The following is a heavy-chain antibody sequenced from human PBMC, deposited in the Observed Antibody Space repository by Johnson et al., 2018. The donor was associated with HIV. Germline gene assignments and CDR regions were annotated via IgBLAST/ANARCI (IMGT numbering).Heavy chain of an antibody. CDR2: IFTVGDV. D-gene: IGHD1-26*01. CDR3: ARDVDTGGDTGALDI. Sequence: VQLVESGGGLAQPGGSLRLSCAASGITVSSNYMSWVRQAPGKGLEWVSVIFTVGDVYYADSVKGRFTISRDNSKNFLYLQMNSLRPEDTAVYFCARDVDTGGDTGALDIWGQGTMVTVSS. V-gene: IGHV3-66*02. J-gene: IGHJ3*02. CDR1: GITVSSNY.